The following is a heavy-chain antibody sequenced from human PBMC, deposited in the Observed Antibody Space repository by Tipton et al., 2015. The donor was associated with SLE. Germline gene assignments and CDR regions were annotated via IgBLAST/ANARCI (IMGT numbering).Heavy chain of an antibody. CDR1: GGSISTSAYY. J-gene: IGHJ1*01. V-gene: IGHV4-39*07. CDR2: IFYRGST. Sequence: TLSLTCTVSGGSISTSAYYWGWIRQPPGKGLESVGSIFYRGSTFNNPSLKSRVSMSIDTSNNQFSLKLHSVTAADTAVYYCAKDWGTGDVYYFQHWGQGTLVTVSS. CDR3: AKDWGTGDVYYFQH. D-gene: IGHD2-8*02.